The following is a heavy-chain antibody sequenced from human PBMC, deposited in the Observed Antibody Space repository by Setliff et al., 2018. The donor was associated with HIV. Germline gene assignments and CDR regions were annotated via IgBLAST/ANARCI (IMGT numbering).Heavy chain of an antibody. Sequence: PGGSLRLSCAASGFNFGDYGMNWVRQAPGKGLEWVSGINWYGANSGYADSVKGRFTISRDNAKNSLYLQMNSLRTEDTALYFCAKDMSSGLYGDYGKDSWGQGTLVTVSS. CDR2: INWYGANS. V-gene: IGHV3-20*04. CDR3: AKDMSSGLYGDYGKDS. CDR1: GFNFGDYG. J-gene: IGHJ4*02. D-gene: IGHD4-17*01.